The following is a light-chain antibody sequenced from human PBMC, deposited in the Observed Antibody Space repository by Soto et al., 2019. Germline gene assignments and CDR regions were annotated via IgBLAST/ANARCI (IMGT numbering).Light chain of an antibody. V-gene: IGKV1-39*01. CDR3: QQSFNTPRT. CDR1: QSISND. J-gene: IGKJ1*01. Sequence: DIPMTQSPSSLSASVGDRVTITCRASQSISNDLSWYQQKPGKAPNLLIYAASSLQSGVPSRFSGSGSGTDFTLTISSVQPEDFATYYCQQSFNTPRTFGQGTKVEVK. CDR2: AAS.